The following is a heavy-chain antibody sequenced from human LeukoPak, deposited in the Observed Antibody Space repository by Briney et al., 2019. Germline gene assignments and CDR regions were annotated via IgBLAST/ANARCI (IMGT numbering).Heavy chain of an antibody. V-gene: IGHV4-34*01. CDR2: INHSGST. CDR1: GGSFSGYY. CDR3: ARDVVAASSGTYDY. Sequence: SETLSLTCAVYGGSFSGYYWSWIRQPPGKGLEWIGEINHSGSTNYNPSLKSRVTISVDTSQNQFSLKLGSVTAADTAVYYCARDVVAASSGTYDYWGQGTLVTVSS. J-gene: IGHJ4*02. D-gene: IGHD2-15*01.